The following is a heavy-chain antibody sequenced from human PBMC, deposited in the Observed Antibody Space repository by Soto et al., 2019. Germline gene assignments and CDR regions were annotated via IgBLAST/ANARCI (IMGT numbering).Heavy chain of an antibody. D-gene: IGHD3-10*01. CDR3: ARHAFGSGFYYGMGV. V-gene: IGHV4-59*08. CDR2: IYYTWST. J-gene: IGHJ6*02. CDR1: GDSITSYY. Sequence: QVQLQESGPGLVKPSETLSLTCTVSGDSITSYYWSWIRQPPGKGLEWLGYIYYTWSTTYNTSLKSRVTTSLDTSKNQFSLKLNSVTAADTAVYYCARHAFGSGFYYGMGVWGQGTTVTVSS.